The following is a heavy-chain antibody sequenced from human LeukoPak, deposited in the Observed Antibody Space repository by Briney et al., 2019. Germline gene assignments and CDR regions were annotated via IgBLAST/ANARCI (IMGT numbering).Heavy chain of an antibody. Sequence: ASVKVSCKASGGTFSSYAISWARQAPGQGLEWMGWISAYNGNTNYAQKLQGRVTMTTDTSTSTAYMELRSLRSEDTAVYYCARPEPTTVVTSGAFDIWGQGTMVTVSS. CDR2: ISAYNGNT. J-gene: IGHJ3*02. D-gene: IGHD4-23*01. CDR3: ARPEPTTVVTSGAFDI. V-gene: IGHV1-18*01. CDR1: GGTFSSYA.